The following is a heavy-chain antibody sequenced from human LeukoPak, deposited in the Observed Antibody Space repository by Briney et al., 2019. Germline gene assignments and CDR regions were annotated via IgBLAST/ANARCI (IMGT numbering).Heavy chain of an antibody. D-gene: IGHD3-3*01. V-gene: IGHV4-34*01. J-gene: IGHJ4*02. Sequence: SETLSLTCAVYGGSFSGYYWSWIRQPPGKGLEWIGEINHSGSTNYNPSLKSRVTISVDTSKNQFSLNLNSVTAADTAVYYCARGRFAIFGVVTTFDYWGQGTLVTVSS. CDR1: GGSFSGYY. CDR2: INHSGST. CDR3: ARGRFAIFGVVTTFDY.